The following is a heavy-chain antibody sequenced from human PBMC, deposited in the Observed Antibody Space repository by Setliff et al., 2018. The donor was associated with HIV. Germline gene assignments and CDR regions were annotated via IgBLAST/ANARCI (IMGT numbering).Heavy chain of an antibody. CDR1: GFTFRTYG. V-gene: IGHV3-33*01. Sequence: PGGSLRLSCVASGFTFRTYGMNWVRQAPGKGLEWVAVIWYDGSNKYYADSVKGRFTVSRDNSKNTVYLQMNSLRDEDRAVYYCARDATYYNFWSGSYDAFDVWGPGTMVTVSS. CDR3: ARDATYYNFWSGSYDAFDV. J-gene: IGHJ3*01. CDR2: IWYDGSNK. D-gene: IGHD3-3*01.